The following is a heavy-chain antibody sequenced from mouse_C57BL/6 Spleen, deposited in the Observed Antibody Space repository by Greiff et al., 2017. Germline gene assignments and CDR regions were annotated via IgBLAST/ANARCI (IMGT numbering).Heavy chain of an antibody. V-gene: IGHV2-6-1*01. CDR2: IWSDGST. CDR1: GFSLTSYG. CDR3: ARHTYYSKAMDD. Sequence: QVQLKESGPGLVAPSQSLSITCTVSGFSLTSYGVHWVRQPPGKGLEWLVVIWSDGSTTYNSALKSRLSISKDNSKSQVFLKMNRLQTDDTAMYDWARHTYYSKAMDDGGQGTSVTVSS. J-gene: IGHJ4*01. D-gene: IGHD2-12*01.